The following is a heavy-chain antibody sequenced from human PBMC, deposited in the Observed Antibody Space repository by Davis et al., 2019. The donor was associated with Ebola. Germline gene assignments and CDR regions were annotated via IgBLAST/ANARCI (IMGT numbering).Heavy chain of an antibody. V-gene: IGHV1-18*04. J-gene: IGHJ4*02. D-gene: IGHD2-15*01. CDR1: GYTLTSFC. CDR2: IGAYNGNI. CDR3: ARLYCSAGSCYRGLYYFDY. Sequence: ASVKVSCKASGYTLTSFCIHWVRQAPGQGLEWMGWIGAYNGNINYAEKFQGRLTMTTDTSTSTAYMELRSLRSDDTALYYCARLYCSAGSCYRGLYYFDYWGQGTLVTVSS.